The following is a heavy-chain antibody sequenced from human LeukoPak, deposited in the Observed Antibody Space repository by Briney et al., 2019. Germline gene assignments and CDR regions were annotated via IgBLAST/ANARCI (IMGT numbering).Heavy chain of an antibody. CDR1: GFTFSSYA. J-gene: IGHJ6*02. CDR2: ISGSGGST. Sequence: GGSLRLSCAASGFTFSSYAMSWVRQAPGKGLEWVSAISGSGGSTYYADSVKGRFTISRGNSKSTLYLQMNSLRAEDTAVYYCAKGRYCSGGSCYFSYYYYGMDVWGQGTTVTVSS. V-gene: IGHV3-23*01. CDR3: AKGRYCSGGSCYFSYYYYGMDV. D-gene: IGHD2-15*01.